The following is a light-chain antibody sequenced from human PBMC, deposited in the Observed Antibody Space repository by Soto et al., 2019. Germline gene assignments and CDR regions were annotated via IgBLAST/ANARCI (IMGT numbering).Light chain of an antibody. CDR2: KAS. J-gene: IGKJ1*01. Sequence: DSQMTQSPSTLSGSVGDRVTITCRASQTISSRLAWYQQKPGKAPKLLIYKASTLKSGVPSRFSGSGSGTEFTLTISSLQPDDFATYYCQHYNSYSEAFGQGTKVELK. CDR3: QHYNSYSEA. CDR1: QTISSR. V-gene: IGKV1-5*03.